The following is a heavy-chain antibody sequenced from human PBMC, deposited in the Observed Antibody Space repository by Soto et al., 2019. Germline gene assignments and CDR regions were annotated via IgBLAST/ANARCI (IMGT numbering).Heavy chain of an antibody. J-gene: IGHJ6*02. Sequence: GGSLRLSCVTSGFTFSMNTMNWVRQAPGKGLEWVASITSSGSYVYYADSVKGRFSASRDNAQNSLSLQMDSLRPDDTAIYFCVKDAGIEAMDVWGQGTTVTVSS. V-gene: IGHV3-21*01. CDR1: GFTFSMNT. CDR3: VKDAGIEAMDV. D-gene: IGHD3-3*02. CDR2: ITSSGSYV.